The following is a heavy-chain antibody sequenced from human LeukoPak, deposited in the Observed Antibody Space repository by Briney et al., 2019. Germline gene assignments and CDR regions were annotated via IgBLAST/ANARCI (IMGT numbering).Heavy chain of an antibody. Sequence: ASVKVSRETSGYNFTGYYMHWVRQAPGQGLEWMGWINPNSGATNYAQKFQGRVTMTRDTSISTVYVELSSLRSDDTALYYCTRHNYQFDFNSWGQGTPVTVSS. V-gene: IGHV1-2*02. J-gene: IGHJ4*02. CDR3: TRHNYQFDFNS. D-gene: IGHD5-24*01. CDR1: GYNFTGYY. CDR2: INPNSGAT.